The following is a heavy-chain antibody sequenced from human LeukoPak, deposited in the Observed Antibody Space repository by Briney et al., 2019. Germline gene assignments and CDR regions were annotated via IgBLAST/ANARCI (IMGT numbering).Heavy chain of an antibody. CDR2: ISADGRST. CDR1: GFTFDNYA. V-gene: IGHV3-43*02. Sequence: GGSLRLSCAASGFTFDNYAIHWVRQAPGKGLEWVSLISADGRSTYYADSVKGRFTISRDNSKNFLYLQMRSLRTEDTALYYCAKDSGWQLLRAEYFQHWGQGTLVTVSS. CDR3: AKDSGWQLLRAEYFQH. D-gene: IGHD2-15*01. J-gene: IGHJ1*01.